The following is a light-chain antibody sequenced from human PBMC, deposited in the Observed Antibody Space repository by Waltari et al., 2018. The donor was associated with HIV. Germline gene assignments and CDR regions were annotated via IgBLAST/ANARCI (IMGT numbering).Light chain of an antibody. Sequence: QPMLTQPPSASGTPAQTVTISCSGSSSNIGRNYVYWSQQLPGPAPKLLIYRNKQRPSGVPDRFSGSKSGTSASLAISGLRSEDEADYYCAAWDDSLSGPNWVFAGGTKLTVL. J-gene: IGLJ3*02. CDR1: SSNIGRNY. CDR3: AAWDDSLSGPNWV. CDR2: RNK. V-gene: IGLV1-47*01.